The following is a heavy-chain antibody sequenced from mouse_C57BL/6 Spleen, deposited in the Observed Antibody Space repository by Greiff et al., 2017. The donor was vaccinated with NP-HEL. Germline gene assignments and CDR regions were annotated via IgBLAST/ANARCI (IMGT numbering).Heavy chain of an antibody. D-gene: IGHD4-1*01. V-gene: IGHV3-6*01. CDR1: GYSITSGYY. Sequence: EVQLQQSGPGLVKPSQSLSLTCSVTGYSITSGYYWNWIRQFPGNKLEWIGYISYDGSNNYNPSLKNRISITRDTSKNQFFLKLNSVTTEDTATYYCAREDWEGPLEYWGQGTTLTVSS. CDR3: AREDWEGPLEY. CDR2: ISYDGSN. J-gene: IGHJ2*01.